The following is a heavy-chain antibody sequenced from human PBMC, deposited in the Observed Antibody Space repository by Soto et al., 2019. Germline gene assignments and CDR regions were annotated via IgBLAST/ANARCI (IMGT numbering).Heavy chain of an antibody. CDR2: INPDSGAT. J-gene: IGHJ4*02. CDR3: ARGEYGTGGYPFPYFDY. Sequence: HEHLVQSGAEVKRPGASLKVSCKASGYSFTGYYLHWVRQAPGQGLEWMGWINPDSGATNYAQNFEGRGTLTSNTTISTASMDLTSLTSDDTAVYYCARGEYGTGGYPFPYFDYWGQGNLVIVSS. V-gene: IGHV1-2*02. D-gene: IGHD2-8*02. CDR1: GYSFTGYY.